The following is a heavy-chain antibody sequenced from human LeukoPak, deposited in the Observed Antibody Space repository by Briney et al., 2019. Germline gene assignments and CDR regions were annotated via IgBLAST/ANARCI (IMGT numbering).Heavy chain of an antibody. J-gene: IGHJ5*01. V-gene: IGHV3-33*01. CDR1: GFXFTNYG. CDR3: ATDSSLCPDS. D-gene: IGHD2-2*01. Sequence: GRSLRLSCAASGFXFTNYGMHWVRQAPGKGLEWVAVIWYDGSNKYYADSVKGRFTISRDNSKNTLYLQMNSLRAEDTAVYYCATDSSLCPDSWGQGTLVTVSS. CDR2: IWYDGSNK.